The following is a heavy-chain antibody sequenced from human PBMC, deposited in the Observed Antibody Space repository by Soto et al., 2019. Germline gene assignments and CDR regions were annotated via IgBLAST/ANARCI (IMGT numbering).Heavy chain of an antibody. V-gene: IGHV1-69*01. J-gene: IGHJ5*02. CDR3: ARAFLVIGGGAYNWFDP. CDR1: GGTFSSYT. Sequence: QVQLVQSGAEVKKPGSSVKVSCKASGGTFSSYTISWVRQAPGQGLEWMGGIIVFFGTTNYAQKFQGRVTITADESTRKADRGGARRRGEETALYYWARAFLVIGGGAYNWFDPWGQGTLVTVSS. D-gene: IGHD2-21*01. CDR2: IIVFFGTT.